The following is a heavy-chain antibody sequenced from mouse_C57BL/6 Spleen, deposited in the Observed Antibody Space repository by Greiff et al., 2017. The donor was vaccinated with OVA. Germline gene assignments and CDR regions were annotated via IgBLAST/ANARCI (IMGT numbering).Heavy chain of an antibody. V-gene: IGHV1-26*01. J-gene: IGHJ3*01. Sequence: EVQLQQSGPELVKPGASVKISCKASGYTFTDYYMNWVKQSHGKSLEWIGAINPNNGGTSYNQKFKGKATLTVDKSSSTAYMELRSLTSEDSAGYYCARRGSLAWFAYWGQGTLVTVSA. CDR3: ARRGSLAWFAY. CDR2: INPNNGGT. D-gene: IGHD1-1*01. CDR1: GYTFTDYY.